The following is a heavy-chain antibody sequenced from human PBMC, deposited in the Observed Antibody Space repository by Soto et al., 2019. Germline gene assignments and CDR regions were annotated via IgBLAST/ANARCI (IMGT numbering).Heavy chain of an antibody. CDR3: ARRSHRGGWFDP. J-gene: IGHJ5*02. D-gene: IGHD3-16*01. V-gene: IGHV4-59*08. CDR1: GGSISSYY. Sequence: SETLSLTCTVSGGSISSYYWSWIRQPPGKGLEWIGYIYYSGSTNYNPSLKSRVTISVDTSKNQFSLKLSSVTAADTAVYYCARRSHRGGWFDPWGQGTLVTSPQ. CDR2: IYYSGST.